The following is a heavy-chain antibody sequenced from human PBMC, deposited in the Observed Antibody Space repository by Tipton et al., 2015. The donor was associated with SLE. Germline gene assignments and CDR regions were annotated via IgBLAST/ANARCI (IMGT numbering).Heavy chain of an antibody. D-gene: IGHD1-26*01. J-gene: IGHJ4*02. V-gene: IGHV4-59*08. CDR2: IYHSGIT. Sequence: TLSLTCTVSGGSIRSYYWTWIRQPPGKRLEWIAYIYHSGITNYNPSLQSRVTISVDTSKNQFSLKLSSVTAADTAVYYCARHEWLVGATKENYFDYWGQGTLATVSS. CDR3: ARHEWLVGATKENYFDY. CDR1: GGSIRSYY.